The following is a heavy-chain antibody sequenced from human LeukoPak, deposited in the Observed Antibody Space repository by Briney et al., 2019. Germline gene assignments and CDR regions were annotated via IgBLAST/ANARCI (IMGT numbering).Heavy chain of an antibody. CDR2: IKQGGSEK. D-gene: IGHD4-23*01. V-gene: IGHV3-7*01. CDR1: GLTFSSNW. CDR3: ARVAVVTPGRRAFDI. Sequence: GGSLRLSCAPSGLTFSSNWMGWVRPAPGKGRGWVANIKQGGSEKYYVDSVKSRFTISKDNAKNSLYLQMNSLRAEDTAVYYWARVAVVTPGRRAFDIWGKGTMVTVSS. J-gene: IGHJ3*02.